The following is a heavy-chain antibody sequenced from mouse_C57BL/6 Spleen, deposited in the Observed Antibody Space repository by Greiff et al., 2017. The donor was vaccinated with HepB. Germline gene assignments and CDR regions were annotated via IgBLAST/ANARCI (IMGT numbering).Heavy chain of an antibody. CDR3: ATSYGSSNYYAMDY. CDR2: INPYNGDT. J-gene: IGHJ4*01. Sequence: EVKLVESGPELVKPGDSVKISCKASGYSFTGYFMNWVMQSHGKSLEWIGRINPYNGDTFYNQKFKGKATLTVDKSSSTAHMELRSLTSEDSAVYYCATSYGSSNYYAMDYWGQGTSVTVSS. CDR1: GYSFTGYF. D-gene: IGHD1-1*01. V-gene: IGHV1-20*01.